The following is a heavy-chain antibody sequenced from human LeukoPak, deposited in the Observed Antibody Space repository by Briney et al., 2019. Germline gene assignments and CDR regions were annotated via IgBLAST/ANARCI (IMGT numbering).Heavy chain of an antibody. J-gene: IGHJ3*02. Sequence: SQTLSLTCPISGYSVPSNSAAWNWIRQSPSRGLEWLGRTYYRSKWYNDYAVSVKSGITINPDTSKNQFSLKLNSVTPEDTAVYYCARDGTMRSGPAFDIWGQGTMVTVSS. CDR2: TYYRSKWYN. D-gene: IGHD3-3*01. CDR3: ARDGTMRSGPAFDI. CDR1: GYSVPSNSAA. V-gene: IGHV6-1*01.